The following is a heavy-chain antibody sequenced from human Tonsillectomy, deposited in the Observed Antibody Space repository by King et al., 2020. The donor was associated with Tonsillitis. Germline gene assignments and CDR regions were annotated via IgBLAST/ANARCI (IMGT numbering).Heavy chain of an antibody. CDR2: INTNTGNP. J-gene: IGHJ3*02. Sequence: HVQLVESGSELKKPGASVKVSCKASGYTFTSYAMNWVRQAPGQGLEWMGWINTNTGNPTYAQGFTGRFVFSLDTSVSTAYLQISSLKAEDTAVYYCARECSPPYYDILGPHAFDIWGQGTMVTVSS. CDR3: ARECSPPYYDILGPHAFDI. V-gene: IGHV7-4-1*02. D-gene: IGHD3-9*01. CDR1: GYTFTSYA.